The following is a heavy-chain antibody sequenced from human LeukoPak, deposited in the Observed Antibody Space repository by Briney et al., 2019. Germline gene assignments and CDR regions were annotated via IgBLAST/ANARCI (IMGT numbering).Heavy chain of an antibody. D-gene: IGHD6-19*01. V-gene: IGHV3-33*01. CDR3: ARDPYSSGWYKDAFDI. Sequence: GGSLRLSCAASGFTFSSYGMHWVRQAPGKGLEWVAVIWYDGSNKYYADSVKGRFTISRDNSKNTLYLQMNSLRAEDTAVYYCARDPYSSGWYKDAFDIWGQGTMVTVSS. CDR1: GFTFSSYG. CDR2: IWYDGSNK. J-gene: IGHJ3*02.